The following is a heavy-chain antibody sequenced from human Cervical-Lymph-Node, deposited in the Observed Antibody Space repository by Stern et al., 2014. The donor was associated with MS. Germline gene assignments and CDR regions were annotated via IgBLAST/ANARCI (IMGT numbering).Heavy chain of an antibody. CDR1: GYTFTSHG. CDR3: ARDNVLRFLEDGMDV. V-gene: IGHV1-18*01. J-gene: IGHJ6*02. Sequence: VQSGAEVKNPVASVKVSRKASGYTFTSHGISWVRQGPGQGLEWVGWISAYNGNTNYAQKLQGRVTRTTDTSTSTAYMERRSLRSADTAVYDCARDNVLRFLEDGMDVWGQGTTVTVSS. D-gene: IGHD3-3*01. CDR2: ISAYNGNT.